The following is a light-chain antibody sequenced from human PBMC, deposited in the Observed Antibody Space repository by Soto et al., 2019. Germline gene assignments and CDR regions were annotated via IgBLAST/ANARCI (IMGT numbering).Light chain of an antibody. V-gene: IGLV2-14*01. CDR2: DVT. Sequence: QSALTKPASVSGSPGQSITISCTGTSSDVGGYKYVSWYQQHPDKAPKLIIYDVTNRPSGISNRFSGSKSGNTASLTISGLQAEDEADYYCSSYTSSSSYVFGTGTKLTVL. CDR1: SSDVGGYKY. CDR3: SSYTSSSSYV. J-gene: IGLJ1*01.